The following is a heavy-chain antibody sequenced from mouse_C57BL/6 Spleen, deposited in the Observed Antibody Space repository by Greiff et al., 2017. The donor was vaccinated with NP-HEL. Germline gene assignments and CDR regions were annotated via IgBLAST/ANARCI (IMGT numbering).Heavy chain of an antibody. D-gene: IGHD4-1*01. Sequence: QVQLQQPGAELVRPGSSVKLSCKASGYTFTSYWMDWVKQRPGQGLEWIGNIYPSDSETHYNQKFKDKATLTVDKSSSTAYMQLSSLTSEDSAVYYCARSNWDSLYLDYWGQGTTLTVSS. CDR2: IYPSDSET. J-gene: IGHJ2*01. CDR3: ARSNWDSLYLDY. V-gene: IGHV1-61*01. CDR1: GYTFTSYW.